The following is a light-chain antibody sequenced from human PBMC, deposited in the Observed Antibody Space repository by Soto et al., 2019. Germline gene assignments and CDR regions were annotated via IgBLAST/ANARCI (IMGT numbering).Light chain of an antibody. Sequence: QSVLTQPPSASGSPGQSVTISCTGTSSDVGGCKYVSWYQQQSGKAPKLILYEVNERPSAVPDRFSGSNSDNAAFLTVAGLEAEEEADYYCSAYGGLNNVLFGGGTKVTVL. V-gene: IGLV2-8*01. CDR1: SSDVGGCKY. J-gene: IGLJ2*01. CDR3: SAYGGLNNVL. CDR2: EVN.